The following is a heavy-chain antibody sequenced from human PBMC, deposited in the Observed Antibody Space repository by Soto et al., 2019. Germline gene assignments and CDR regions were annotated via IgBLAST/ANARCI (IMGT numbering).Heavy chain of an antibody. CDR2: IWYDGSNK. D-gene: IGHD2-15*01. J-gene: IGHJ4*02. CDR3: ARNPYCSGGSCYYTYYFDY. Sequence: SLRLSCAASGFTFSSYGMHWVRQAPGKWLEWVAVIWYDGSNKYYADSVKGRFTISRDNSKNTLYLQMNSLRAEDTAVYYCARNPYCSGGSCYYTYYFDYWGQGTLVTVPQ. CDR1: GFTFSSYG. V-gene: IGHV3-33*01.